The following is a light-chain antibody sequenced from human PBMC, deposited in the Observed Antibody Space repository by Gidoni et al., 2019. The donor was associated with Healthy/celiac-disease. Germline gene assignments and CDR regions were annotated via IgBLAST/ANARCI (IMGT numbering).Light chain of an antibody. J-gene: IGKJ4*01. CDR2: WAS. CDR3: QQYYSSPPT. V-gene: IGKV4-1*01. Sequence: IVLTQSPDYLAVSLGERATINCKSSQSVLYSSNNKNYLAWYQQKPGQPPKLLIYWASTREPGVPDRFSGSGSGTDFTLTISSLQAEDVVVYYCQQYYSSPPTFGGGTKVEIK. CDR1: QSVLYSSNNKNY.